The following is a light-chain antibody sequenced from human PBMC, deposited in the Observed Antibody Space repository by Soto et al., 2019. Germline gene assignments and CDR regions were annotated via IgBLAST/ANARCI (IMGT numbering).Light chain of an antibody. Sequence: DIQMTQSPSTLSASVGDRVTITCRASQSTSTWLAWYQQRPGKTPKLLISEASKLESGVPSRFSGSGSGTEFTRTISSLQPDDFATYYCQQYITYPYAFGQGTKVKIK. CDR3: QQYITYPYA. J-gene: IGKJ1*01. CDR2: EAS. V-gene: IGKV1-5*03. CDR1: QSTSTW.